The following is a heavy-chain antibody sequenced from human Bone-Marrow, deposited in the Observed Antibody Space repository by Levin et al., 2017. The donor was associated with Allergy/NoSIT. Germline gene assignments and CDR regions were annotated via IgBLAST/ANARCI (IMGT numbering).Heavy chain of an antibody. CDR2: IIPVLGVA. CDR3: ARDLAPGISVPGH. CDR1: GDTFNSYF. Sequence: AASVKVSCKASGDTFNSYFVHWVRQAPGQGLEWMGRIIPVLGVANYAQKFQGRVTITADKSTSTAYMELSSLRSDDTAVYYCARDLAPGISVPGHWGQGTLVTVSS. V-gene: IGHV1-69*04. J-gene: IGHJ4*02. D-gene: IGHD6-19*01.